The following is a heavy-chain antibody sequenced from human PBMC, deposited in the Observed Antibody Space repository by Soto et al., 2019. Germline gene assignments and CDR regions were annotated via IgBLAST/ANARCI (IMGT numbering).Heavy chain of an antibody. J-gene: IGHJ4*02. CDR2: IYYSGST. CDR1: GGSISSSNW. D-gene: IGHD6-13*01. Sequence: PSETLSLTCAVSGGSISSSNWWSWVRQPPGKGLEWIGYIYYSGSTYYNPSLKSRVTMSVDTSKNQFSLKLSSVTAVDTAVYYCARLGNEQQLVAWYFDYWGQGTQVTVSS. CDR3: ARLGNEQQLVAWYFDY. V-gene: IGHV4-28*01.